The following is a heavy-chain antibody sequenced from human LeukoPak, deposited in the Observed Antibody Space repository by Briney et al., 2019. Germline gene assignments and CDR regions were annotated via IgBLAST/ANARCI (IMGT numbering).Heavy chain of an antibody. J-gene: IGHJ4*02. CDR1: GGSISSYY. CDR2: IYTSGST. CDR3: ARVDLRAAYFDY. D-gene: IGHD2-15*01. Sequence: SETLSLTCTVSGGSISSYYWSWIRQPAGKGLGWIGRIYTSGSTGYNPSLKSRVTMSVDTSKNQFSLKLSSVTAADTAVYYCARVDLRAAYFDYWGQGTLVTVSS. V-gene: IGHV4-4*07.